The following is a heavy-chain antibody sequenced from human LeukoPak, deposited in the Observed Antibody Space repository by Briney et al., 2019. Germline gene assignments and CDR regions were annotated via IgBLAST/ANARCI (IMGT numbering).Heavy chain of an antibody. CDR3: ALWSYYYYGLYV. CDR2: SRNKAKSHTT. Sequence: GGSLRLSCAASGFTFSDRDMDWVRQAPGKGLEWVRRSRNKAKSHTTEYAASVKGRFTISRDNSNNSVWLQMNSLKTEDTAVYYCALWSYYYYGLYVWGQGTTVTVSS. J-gene: IGHJ6*02. V-gene: IGHV3-72*01. D-gene: IGHD3-10*01. CDR1: GFTFSDRD.